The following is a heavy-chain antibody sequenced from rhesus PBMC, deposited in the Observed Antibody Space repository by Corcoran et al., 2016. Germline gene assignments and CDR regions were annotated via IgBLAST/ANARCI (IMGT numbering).Heavy chain of an antibody. CDR2: INGNSGST. CDR1: GASISSYW. D-gene: IGHD5-30*01. V-gene: IGHV4-80*01. Sequence: QVQLQESGPGLVKPSETLSLPCAVSGASISSYWWGWIRQPPGKGLEWMGGINGNSGSTSYNPSLKSRVTISKDASKNQFSLKLSSVTAADTAVYYCARAGYSGYRVDYWGQGVLVTVSS. CDR3: ARAGYSGYRVDY. J-gene: IGHJ4*01.